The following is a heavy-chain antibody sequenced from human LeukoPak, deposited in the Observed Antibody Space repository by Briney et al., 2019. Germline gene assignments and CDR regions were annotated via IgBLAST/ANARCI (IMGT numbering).Heavy chain of an antibody. D-gene: IGHD1-14*01. Sequence: GASVKVSCKASGGTFSSYAISWVRQAPGQGLEWMGGIIPIFGTANYAQKFQGRVTITADKSTSTAYMELSSLRSEDTAVYYCARDRARNVFDIWGQGTMVTVSS. V-gene: IGHV1-69*06. CDR3: ARDRARNVFDI. CDR1: GGTFSSYA. J-gene: IGHJ3*02. CDR2: IIPIFGTA.